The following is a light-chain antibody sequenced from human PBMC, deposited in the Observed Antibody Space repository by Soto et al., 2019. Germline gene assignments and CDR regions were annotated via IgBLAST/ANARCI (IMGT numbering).Light chain of an antibody. CDR2: AAS. CDR3: QKYNSALT. Sequence: DIQMTQSPSSLSASVGDRVTITCQASQGISNYLAWYQQKPGKVPKLLIYAASTLQSGVPSRFSGSGSGTDFTLTISSLQPEDVATYYCQKYNSALTFGGGTKVEIK. J-gene: IGKJ4*01. CDR1: QGISNY. V-gene: IGKV1-27*01.